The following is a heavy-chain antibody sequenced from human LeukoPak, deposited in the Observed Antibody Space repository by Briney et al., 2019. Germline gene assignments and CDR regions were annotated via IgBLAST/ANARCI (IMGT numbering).Heavy chain of an antibody. CDR1: GFTFSSYW. CDR2: IKQDGSEK. V-gene: IGHV3-7*01. J-gene: IGHJ4*02. CDR3: ARVRGYDILTGYYSPYFDS. Sequence: GGSLRLSCAASGFTFSSYWMSWVRQAPGKGLEWVANIKQDGSEKYYVDSVKGRFTISRDNAKNSLYLQMNSLRAEDTAVYYCARVRGYDILTGYYSPYFDSWGQGTLVTVSS. D-gene: IGHD3-9*01.